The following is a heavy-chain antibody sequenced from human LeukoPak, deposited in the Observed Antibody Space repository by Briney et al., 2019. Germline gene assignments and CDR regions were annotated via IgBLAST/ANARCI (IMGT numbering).Heavy chain of an antibody. CDR3: ARDDYGSGSWSDY. D-gene: IGHD3-10*01. J-gene: IGHJ4*02. Sequence: GGSLRLSCAASGFTFDDYGMSWVRQAPGKGLEWVSGIIWSGGSTGYADSVKGRFTISRDNARNSLYLQMNSLRAEDTALYYCARDDYGSGSWSDYWGQGTLVTVSS. CDR1: GFTFDDYG. V-gene: IGHV3-20*04. CDR2: IIWSGGST.